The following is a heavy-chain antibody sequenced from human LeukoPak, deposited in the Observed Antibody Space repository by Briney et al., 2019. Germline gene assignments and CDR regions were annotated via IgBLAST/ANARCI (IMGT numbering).Heavy chain of an antibody. CDR3: ALSGSYAPFDY. CDR2: IIPIFGTA. Sequence: SVKVSCKASGGTFSSYAISWVRQAPGQGLEWMGGIIPIFGTANYAQKFQGRVTITTDESTSTAYMELSSLRSDDTAVYYCALSGSYAPFDYWGQGTLVTVSS. V-gene: IGHV1-69*05. J-gene: IGHJ4*02. D-gene: IGHD1-26*01. CDR1: GGTFSSYA.